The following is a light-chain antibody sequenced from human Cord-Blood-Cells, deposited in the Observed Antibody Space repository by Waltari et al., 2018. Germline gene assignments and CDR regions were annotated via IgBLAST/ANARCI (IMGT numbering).Light chain of an antibody. CDR1: SRDVGGYNY. J-gene: IGLJ3*02. V-gene: IGLV2-14*01. Sequence: QSALTQPASVFGSPGQSMTISCTGPSRDVGGYNYVSWYQQHPGKAPKLMIYEVSNRPSGVSNRFSGSKSGNTASLTISGLQAEDEADYYCSSYTSSSTWVFGGGTKLTVL. CDR3: SSYTSSSTWV. CDR2: EVS.